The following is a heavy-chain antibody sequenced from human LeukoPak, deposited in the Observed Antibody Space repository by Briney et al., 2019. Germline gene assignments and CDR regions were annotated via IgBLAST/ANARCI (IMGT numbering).Heavy chain of an antibody. J-gene: IGHJ5*02. CDR2: IYYSGTT. V-gene: IGHV4-30-4*01. D-gene: IGHD3-10*01. Sequence: SQTLSLTCTVSGGSISSGDYYWSWIRQPPGKGLEWIGYIYYSGTTYYNPSLKRRVTISVDTSKNQFPLKLSSVTAADTAVYYCARGRYYGSGSYEGGTWFDPWGQGTLVTVSS. CDR3: ARGRYYGSGSYEGGTWFDP. CDR1: GGSISSGDYY.